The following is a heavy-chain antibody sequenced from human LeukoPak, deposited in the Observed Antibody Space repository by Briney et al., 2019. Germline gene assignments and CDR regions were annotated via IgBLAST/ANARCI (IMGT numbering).Heavy chain of an antibody. D-gene: IGHD3-10*01. CDR3: ARDRGYYGSGSYYTYYLDY. CDR2: ISSSGSTI. V-gene: IGHV3-11*04. Sequence: GGSLRLSCAASGFTFSSYAMSWIRQAPGKGLEWVSYISSSGSTIYYADSVKGRFTISRDNAKNSLYLQMNSLRAEDTAVYYCARDRGYYGSGSYYTYYLDYWGQGTLVTVSS. J-gene: IGHJ4*02. CDR1: GFTFSSYA.